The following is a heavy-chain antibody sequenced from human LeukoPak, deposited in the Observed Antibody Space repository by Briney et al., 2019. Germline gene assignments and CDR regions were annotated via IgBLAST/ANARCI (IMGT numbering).Heavy chain of an antibody. D-gene: IGHD4-23*01. J-gene: IGHJ4*02. CDR1: GFTFSDYY. Sequence: GGSLRLSCAPSGFTFSDYYMSWIRQAPGKGLEWVSYISSSGSTIYYADSVKGRFTISRDNAKNSLYLQMNSLRAEDTAVYYCAKLANDYGGNSVDYWGQGTLVTVSS. CDR3: AKLANDYGGNSVDY. CDR2: ISSSGSTI. V-gene: IGHV3-11*01.